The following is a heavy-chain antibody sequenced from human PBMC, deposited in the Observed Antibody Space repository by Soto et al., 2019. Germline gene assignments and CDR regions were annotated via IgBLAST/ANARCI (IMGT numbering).Heavy chain of an antibody. Sequence: PGGSLRLSCAASGFTFSNAWMSWVRQAPGKGLEWVGRIKSKTDGGTTDYAAPVKGRFTISRDDSKNTLYLQMNSLRAEDTAVYYCAKTVLWFGELYRFDPWGQGTLVTVSS. CDR3: AKTVLWFGELYRFDP. D-gene: IGHD3-10*01. V-gene: IGHV3-15*01. CDR2: IKSKTDGGTT. CDR1: GFTFSNAW. J-gene: IGHJ5*02.